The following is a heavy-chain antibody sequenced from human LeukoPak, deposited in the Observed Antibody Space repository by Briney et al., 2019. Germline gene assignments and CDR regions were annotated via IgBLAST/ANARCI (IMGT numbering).Heavy chain of an antibody. J-gene: IGHJ4*02. V-gene: IGHV1-46*03. CDR1: GYGFTSYY. D-gene: IGHD3-10*01. CDR3: ARHGSGRYYPAEGRVDY. Sequence: ASVKVSCKAFGYGFTSYYIHWVRQAPGQGLKWMGIINPSVGGTTYARKFQGRVTMTRDTSTSTVYMELSSLRSEDTAVYYCARHGSGRYYPAEGRVDYWGQGTLVTVSS. CDR2: INPSVGGT.